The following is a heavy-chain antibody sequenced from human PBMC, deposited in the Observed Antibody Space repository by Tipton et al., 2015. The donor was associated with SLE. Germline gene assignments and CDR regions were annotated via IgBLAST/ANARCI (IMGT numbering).Heavy chain of an antibody. Sequence: LRLSCAVYGGSFSGYYWSWIRQPPGKGLEWIGEINHSGSTNYNPSLKSRVTISVDTSKNQFSLKLSSVTAADTAVYYCARGLAGIEYWGQGTLVTVSS. CDR1: GGSFSGYY. D-gene: IGHD6-19*01. V-gene: IGHV4-34*01. CDR3: ARGLAGIEY. J-gene: IGHJ4*02. CDR2: INHSGST.